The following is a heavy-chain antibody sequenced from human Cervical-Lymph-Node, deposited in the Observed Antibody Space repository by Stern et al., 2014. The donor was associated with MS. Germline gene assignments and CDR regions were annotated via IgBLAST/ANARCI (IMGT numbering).Heavy chain of an antibody. D-gene: IGHD4-17*01. CDR3: ARENGDYAFDY. CDR1: GFTFSSYG. J-gene: IGHJ4*02. Sequence: QMQLVQSGGGVVQPGRSLRLSCAASGFTFSSYGMHWVRQAPGKGLEWVAVIWYDGSNKYYAGSVKGRFTISRDNSKNTLYLQMNSLRAEDTAVYYCARENGDYAFDYWGQGTLVTVSS. V-gene: IGHV3-33*01. CDR2: IWYDGSNK.